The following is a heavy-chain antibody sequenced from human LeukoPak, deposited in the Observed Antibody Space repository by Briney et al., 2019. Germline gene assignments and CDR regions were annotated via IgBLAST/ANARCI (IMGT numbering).Heavy chain of an antibody. CDR3: ARDRLLYYYDSGPTGHFQH. D-gene: IGHD3-22*01. Sequence: PGGSLRLSCAASGFTFSSYWMSWVRQAPGKGLEWVANIKQDGSGKYYVDSVKGRFTISRDNAKNSLYLQMSSLRADDTAVYYCARDRLLYYYDSGPTGHFQHWGQGTLVTV. V-gene: IGHV3-7*01. J-gene: IGHJ1*01. CDR1: GFTFSSYW. CDR2: IKQDGSGK.